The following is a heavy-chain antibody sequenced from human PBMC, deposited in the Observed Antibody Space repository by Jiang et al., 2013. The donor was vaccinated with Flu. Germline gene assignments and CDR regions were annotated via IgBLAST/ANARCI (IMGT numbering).Heavy chain of an antibody. D-gene: IGHD2-21*01. J-gene: IGHJ6*02. CDR1: GGSISNNDYY. Sequence: TLSLTCTVSGGSISNNDYYWSWIRQHPGKGLEWIGNIFYRGSTYYNPSLKSRVIISVDPSTNQFSLSLKSVSVADTAVYFCARLGGYCGAGTCHNNGMDVWGQGTTVIVSS. CDR2: IFYRGST. CDR3: ARLGGYCGAGTCHNNGMDV. V-gene: IGHV4-31*03.